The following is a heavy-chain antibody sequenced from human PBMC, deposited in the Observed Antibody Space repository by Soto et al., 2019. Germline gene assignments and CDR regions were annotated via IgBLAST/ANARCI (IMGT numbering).Heavy chain of an antibody. CDR1: GGSISSFY. J-gene: IGHJ4*02. D-gene: IGHD6-6*01. CDR3: ARAHSSSSMDY. V-gene: IGHV4-4*07. Sequence: SETLSLTCTVSGGSISSFYCNWIRQPAGKGLEWIGRIYTSGSTNYNPSLKSRVTMSVDTSKNLFSLKLSSVTAADTAMYYCARAHSSSSMDYWGQGTLVTVSS. CDR2: IYTSGST.